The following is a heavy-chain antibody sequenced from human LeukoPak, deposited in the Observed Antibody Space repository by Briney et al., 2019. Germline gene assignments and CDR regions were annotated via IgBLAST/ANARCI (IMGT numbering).Heavy chain of an antibody. V-gene: IGHV3-33*01. CDR2: IWYDGSNK. J-gene: IGHJ4*02. CDR3: ARDQDVRATGPDY. D-gene: IGHD1-26*01. CDR1: GFTFSSYG. Sequence: GGSLRLSCAASGFTFSSYGMHWVRQAPGKGLEWVAVIWYDGSNKYYADSVKGRFTISRDNSKNTLYLQMNSLRAEGTAVYYCARDQDVRATGPDYWGQGTLVTVSS.